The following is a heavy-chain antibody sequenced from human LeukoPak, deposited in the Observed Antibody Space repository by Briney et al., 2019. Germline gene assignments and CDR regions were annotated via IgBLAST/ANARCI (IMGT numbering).Heavy chain of an antibody. J-gene: IGHJ4*02. CDR1: GFTFSSYA. CDR2: ISGSGGST. D-gene: IGHD3-3*01. V-gene: IGHV3-23*01. CDR3: AKVQGYDFWSGYSGLDY. Sequence: GGSLRLSCAASGFTFSSYAMSWVRQAPGKGLEWVSAISGSGGSTYYADSVKGQFTISRDNSKNTLYLQMNSLRAEDTAVYYCAKVQGYDFWSGYSGLDYWGQGTLVTVSS.